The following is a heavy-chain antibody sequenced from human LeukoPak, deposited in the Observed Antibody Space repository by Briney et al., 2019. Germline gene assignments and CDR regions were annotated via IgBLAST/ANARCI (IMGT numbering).Heavy chain of an antibody. Sequence: QSGGSLRLSFAASGFTFSSYAMHWVRQAPGKGLEWVANIKQDESEKYYADSVKGRFTISRDNAKNSLFLQMNSLRVEDTAVYYCVRDVRGGVFDYWGQGTLVTVSS. D-gene: IGHD3-16*01. CDR1: GFTFSSYA. J-gene: IGHJ4*02. V-gene: IGHV3-7*01. CDR2: IKQDESEK. CDR3: VRDVRGGVFDY.